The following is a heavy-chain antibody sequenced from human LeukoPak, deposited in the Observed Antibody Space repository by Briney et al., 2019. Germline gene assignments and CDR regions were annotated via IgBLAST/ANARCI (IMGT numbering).Heavy chain of an antibody. V-gene: IGHV1-46*01. Sequence: ASVKVSCKASGYIFTSYYMHWVRQAPGQGLEWMGIINPSGGSTSYAQKFQGGVTMTRDTSTSTVYMELSSLRSEDTAVYYCARDMAVGYDSSGYYLYWGQGTLVTVSS. CDR3: ARDMAVGYDSSGYYLY. D-gene: IGHD3-22*01. J-gene: IGHJ4*02. CDR1: GYIFTSYY. CDR2: INPSGGST.